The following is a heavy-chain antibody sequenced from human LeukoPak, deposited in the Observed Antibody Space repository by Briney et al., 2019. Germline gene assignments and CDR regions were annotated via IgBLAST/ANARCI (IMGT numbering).Heavy chain of an antibody. V-gene: IGHV4-39*07. CDR1: GGSIRSGDHH. J-gene: IGHJ6*03. CDR2: LDESGRP. D-gene: IGHD2-15*01. CDR3: ARDLGGYPFFMDV. Sequence: PSETLSLTCSVSGGSIRSGDHHWAWVRQPPGKGLEFIGSLDESGRPYYNRPLKSRVSTSGDTSGKQFSLNLTSVTAADTAVYFCARDLGGYPFFMDVWGRGTTVIVSS.